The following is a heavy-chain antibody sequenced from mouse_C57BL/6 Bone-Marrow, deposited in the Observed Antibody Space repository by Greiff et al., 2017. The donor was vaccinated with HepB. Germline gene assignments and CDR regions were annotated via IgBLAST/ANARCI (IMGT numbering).Heavy chain of an antibody. CDR2: IHPNSGST. D-gene: IGHD2-4*01. Sequence: QVQLQQPGAELVKPGASVKLSCKASGYTFTSYWMHWVKQRPGQGLEWIGMIHPNSGSTNYNEKFKSKATLTVDKSSSTAYMQLRSLTSEDSAVYYCARSDYDLFAYWGQGTLVTVSA. V-gene: IGHV1-64*01. CDR1: GYTFTSYW. J-gene: IGHJ3*01. CDR3: ARSDYDLFAY.